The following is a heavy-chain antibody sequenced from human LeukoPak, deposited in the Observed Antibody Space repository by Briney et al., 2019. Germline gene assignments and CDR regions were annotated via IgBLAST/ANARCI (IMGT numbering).Heavy chain of an antibody. CDR2: IWYEGSNK. D-gene: IGHD6-13*01. Sequence: GRSLRLSCAASGFTFSIYGMHWVRQAPGKGLEGVALIWYEGSNKYYADSVKGRFTISRDNSKNTLYLQMNSLRAEDTAVYYCAKESIVAAGNVNYFDYWGQGTLVTVSS. CDR1: GFTFSIYG. CDR3: AKESIVAAGNVNYFDY. V-gene: IGHV3-33*06. J-gene: IGHJ4*02.